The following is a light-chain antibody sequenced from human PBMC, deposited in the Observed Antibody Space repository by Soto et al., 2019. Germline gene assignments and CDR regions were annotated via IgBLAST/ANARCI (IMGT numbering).Light chain of an antibody. CDR2: TPN. J-gene: IGLJ2*01. Sequence: QSVLSQPPSASGTPGQTVTISCSGGTSNIGGYHVHWYRQFPGTAPQLLIFTPNQRPSRVPERFSGSQSGTAASLAISGLQYEDEADYYCAVWDDSLNGHLVYGGGTKLTVL. CDR1: TSNIGGYH. CDR3: AVWDDSLNGHLV. V-gene: IGLV1-44*01.